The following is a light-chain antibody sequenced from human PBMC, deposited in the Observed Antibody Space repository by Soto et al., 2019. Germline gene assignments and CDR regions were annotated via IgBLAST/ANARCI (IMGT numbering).Light chain of an antibody. CDR3: QQSYDIPLT. J-gene: IGKJ1*01. CDR1: QSVSSN. CDR2: GAS. Sequence: EIVMTQSPATLSVSPGERATLSCRASQSVSSNLAWYQQKPGQAPRLLIYGASTRATGIPSRFSGSGSGTDFTLTISSLQPEDFETYYCQQSYDIPLTFGQGTKVDVK. V-gene: IGKV3-15*01.